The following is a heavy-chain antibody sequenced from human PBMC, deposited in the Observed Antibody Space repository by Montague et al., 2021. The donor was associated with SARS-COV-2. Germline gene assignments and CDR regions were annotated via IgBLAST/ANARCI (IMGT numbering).Heavy chain of an antibody. J-gene: IGHJ6*02. V-gene: IGHV4-39*02. D-gene: IGHD3-16*01. CDR3: ARTSKLRESSSGNYYYHAMDV. CDR2: LYNGGTT. CDR1: GGSISRSTYY. Sequence: SETLSLTCNVSGGSISRSTYYWGWIRQPPGKGLEWIGNLYNGGTTYHSPSLKSRVTISVDTSKNHFSLNMASVTAADTAVYYCARTSKLRESSSGNYYYHAMDVWGQGTTVTVSS.